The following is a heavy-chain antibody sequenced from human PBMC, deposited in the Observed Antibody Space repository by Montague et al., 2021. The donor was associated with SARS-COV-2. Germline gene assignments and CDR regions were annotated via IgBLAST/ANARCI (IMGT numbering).Heavy chain of an antibody. D-gene: IGHD5-18*01. J-gene: IGHJ6*02. CDR3: ARDTRIQLWFDRDYYYGMDV. CDR2: TYYRSKWYN. CDR1: RDSVSSNSAV. V-gene: IGHV6-1*01. Sequence: CAISRDSVSSNSAVWNWIRQSPSRGLEWLGRTYYRSKWYNDYAVSVKSRIAINPDTSKNQFSLRLNSVTPEDTAVYYCARDTRIQLWFDRDYYYGMDVWGQGTTVTVSS.